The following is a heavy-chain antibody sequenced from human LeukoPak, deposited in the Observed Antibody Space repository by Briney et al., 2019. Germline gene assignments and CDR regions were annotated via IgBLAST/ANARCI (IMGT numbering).Heavy chain of an antibody. Sequence: PGGSLRLSCAASGFTFISYGMHWVRQAPGKGLEWVAFLRYDGSNKYYADSVKGRFTISRDNAKNTLYLRMNSLRAEDTAVYYCARETAEAGYYYMDVWGKGTTVTISS. D-gene: IGHD6-13*01. V-gene: IGHV3-30*02. J-gene: IGHJ6*03. CDR3: ARETAEAGYYYMDV. CDR2: LRYDGSNK. CDR1: GFTFISYG.